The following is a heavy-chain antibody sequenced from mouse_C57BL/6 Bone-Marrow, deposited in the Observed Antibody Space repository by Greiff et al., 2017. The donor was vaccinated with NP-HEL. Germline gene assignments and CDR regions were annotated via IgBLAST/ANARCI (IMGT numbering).Heavy chain of an antibody. V-gene: IGHV1-80*01. Sequence: VKLVESGAELVKPGASVKISCKASGYAFSSYWMNWVKQRPGKGLEWIGQIYPGDGDTNYNGKFKGKATLTADKSSSTAYMQLSSLTSEDSAVYFCAYVNHVIWFAYWGQGTLVTVSA. J-gene: IGHJ3*01. CDR1: GYAFSSYW. CDR3: AYVNHVIWFAY. CDR2: IYPGDGDT.